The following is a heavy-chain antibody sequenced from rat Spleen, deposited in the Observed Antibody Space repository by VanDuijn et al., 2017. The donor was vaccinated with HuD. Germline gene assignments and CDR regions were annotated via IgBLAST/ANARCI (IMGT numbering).Heavy chain of an antibody. V-gene: IGHV2-63*01. CDR2: MRYNGDT. Sequence: QVQLKESGPGLVQPSQTLSLTCTVSGFSLTSYNVHWVRQPPGKGLEWMGRMRYNGDTSYNSALKSRLSISRDTSKNQVLLKMNSLQTEDTAMYFCARSAKYYYDGSYYYVHFDYWGQGVMVTVSS. CDR3: ARSAKYYYDGSYYYVHFDY. D-gene: IGHD1-12*02. J-gene: IGHJ2*01. CDR1: GFSLTSYN.